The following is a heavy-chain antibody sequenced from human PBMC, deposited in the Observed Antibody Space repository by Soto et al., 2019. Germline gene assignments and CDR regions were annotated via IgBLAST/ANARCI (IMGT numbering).Heavy chain of an antibody. CDR3: ARDRGGATTYYYYGMDV. D-gene: IGHD1-26*01. V-gene: IGHV4-31*03. CDR1: GGSISSGGYY. CDR2: IYYSGST. Sequence: QVQLQESGPGLVKPSQTLSLTCTVSGGSISSGGYYWSWIRQHPGKGLEWIGYIYYSGSTYYNPSLKSRVTISVDTSKNQFSLKLSSATAADTAVYYCARDRGGATTYYYYGMDVWGQGTTVTVSS. J-gene: IGHJ6*02.